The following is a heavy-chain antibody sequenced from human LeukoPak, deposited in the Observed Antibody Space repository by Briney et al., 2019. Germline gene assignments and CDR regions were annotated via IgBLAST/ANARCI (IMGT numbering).Heavy chain of an antibody. CDR2: ISGSGGST. V-gene: IGHV3-23*01. D-gene: IGHD2-8*02. CDR1: GFTFSSYG. J-gene: IGHJ6*03. Sequence: GGSLRLSCAASGFTFSSYGMSWVRQAPGKGLEWVSAISGSGGSTYYADSVKGRFTISRDNSKNTLYLQMNSLRAEDTAVYYCARTPLLYYYYYMDVWGKGTTVTISS. CDR3: ARTPLLYYYYYMDV.